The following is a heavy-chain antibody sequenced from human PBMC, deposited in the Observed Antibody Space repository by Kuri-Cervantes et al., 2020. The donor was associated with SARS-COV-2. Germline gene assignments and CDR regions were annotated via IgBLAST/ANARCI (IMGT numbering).Heavy chain of an antibody. D-gene: IGHD5-12*01. CDR2: ISSSSSTI. Sequence: GESLKIPCAASGFTFSSYSMNWVRQAPGKGLEWVSYISSSSSTIYYADSVKGRFTISRDNAKNSLYLQMNSLRAEDTAVYYCARAQRGLMVALDYWGQGTLVTVSS. CDR1: GFTFSSYS. V-gene: IGHV3-48*04. J-gene: IGHJ4*02. CDR3: ARAQRGLMVALDY.